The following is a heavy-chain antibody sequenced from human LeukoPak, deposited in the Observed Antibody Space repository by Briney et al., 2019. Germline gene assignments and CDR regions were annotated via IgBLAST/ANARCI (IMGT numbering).Heavy chain of an antibody. V-gene: IGHV3-23*01. J-gene: IGHJ4*02. Sequence: GGSLRLSCAASGFIFSSYAMSWVRQAPGKGLEWVSTISGSGGSTYYADSVKGRLTISRDSSKNTLYLQINSLRAEDTAVYYCAKDRCGIVDGCQVDFDYWGQGTLVTVSS. CDR3: AKDRCGIVDGCQVDFDY. CDR1: GFIFSSYA. D-gene: IGHD1-26*01. CDR2: ISGSGGST.